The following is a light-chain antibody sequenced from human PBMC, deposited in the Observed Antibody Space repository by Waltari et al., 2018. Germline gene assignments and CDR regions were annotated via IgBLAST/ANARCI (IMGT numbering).Light chain of an antibody. V-gene: IGLV2-14*03. Sequence: QSALTQPASVSGSPGQSITISCSGTGSDVGGYNFVSWYQQHPGKAPRVIIYDVTTRPSGVSDRCSGSKSGNTASLTISGLQAEDEADDYCSSYTTTRVIFGGGTKVTVL. CDR2: DVT. J-gene: IGLJ2*01. CDR3: SSYTTTRVI. CDR1: GSDVGGYNF.